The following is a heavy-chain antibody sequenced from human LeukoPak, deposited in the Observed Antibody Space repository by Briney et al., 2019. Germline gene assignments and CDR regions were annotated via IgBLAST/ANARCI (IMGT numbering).Heavy chain of an antibody. Sequence: AASVKVSCTASGYSFTSHYMHWVRQAPGQGLEWMGLINPRGTSTIYAEKFQGRIIMTRDMSTTTDYMELSSLRSEDTAVYYCARDPPTPLTIFPQPANAFDIWGQGTMVTVSS. J-gene: IGHJ3*02. CDR2: INPRGTST. V-gene: IGHV1-46*01. D-gene: IGHD3-9*01. CDR1: GYSFTSHY. CDR3: ARDPPTPLTIFPQPANAFDI.